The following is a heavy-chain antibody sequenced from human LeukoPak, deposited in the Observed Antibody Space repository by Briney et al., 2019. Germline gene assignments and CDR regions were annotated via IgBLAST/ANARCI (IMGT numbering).Heavy chain of an antibody. D-gene: IGHD3-10*01. CDR3: ARVEVRGVSSGMDV. J-gene: IGHJ6*02. CDR1: GYTFTSYG. Sequence: ASVTVSCKASGYTFTSYGISWVRQAPGQGLEWMGWISAYNGNTNYAQKLQGRVTMTTDTSTSTAYMELRSLRSDDRAVYYCARVEVRGVSSGMDVWGQGTMVTVSS. V-gene: IGHV1-18*01. CDR2: ISAYNGNT.